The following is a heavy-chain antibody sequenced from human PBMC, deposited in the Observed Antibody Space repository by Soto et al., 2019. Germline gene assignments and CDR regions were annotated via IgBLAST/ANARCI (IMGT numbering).Heavy chain of an antibody. CDR2: LIPIFGTA. CDR1: GGTFSSYA. J-gene: IGHJ6*02. Sequence: ASVKVSCKASGGTFSSYAISWVRQAPGQGLEWMGGLIPIFGTANYAQKFQGRVTITADESTSTAYMELSSLRSEDTAVYYCARSSSPTDYYYGMDVWGQGTTVTVSS. V-gene: IGHV1-69*13. D-gene: IGHD6-6*01. CDR3: ARSSSPTDYYYGMDV.